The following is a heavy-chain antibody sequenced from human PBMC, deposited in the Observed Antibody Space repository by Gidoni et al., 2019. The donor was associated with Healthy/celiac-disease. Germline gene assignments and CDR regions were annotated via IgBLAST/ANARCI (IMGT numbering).Heavy chain of an antibody. CDR2: IYYSGST. J-gene: IGHJ4*02. D-gene: IGHD2-15*01. V-gene: IGHV4-31*03. CDR1: GGSISSGGYY. CDR3: ARESCSGGSCYSGSFDY. Sequence: QVQLQESGPGLVKPSQTLSLTCTVSGGSISSGGYYWSWIRQHPGKGLEWIGYIYYSGSTYYNPSLKSRVTISVDTSKNQFSLKLSSVTAADTAVYYCARESCSGGSCYSGSFDYWGQGTLVTVSS.